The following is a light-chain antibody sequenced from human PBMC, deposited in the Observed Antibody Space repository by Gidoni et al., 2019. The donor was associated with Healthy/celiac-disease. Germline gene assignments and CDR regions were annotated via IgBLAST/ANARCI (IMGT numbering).Light chain of an antibody. J-gene: IGLJ2*01. CDR2: DDS. Sequence: SYVLTQPPSVSVGPGQTARITCGGNNIGSKSVHWYQQKPGQAPVLVVYDDSYRPSGIPERFSGSNSGNTATLTISRVEAGDEADYYCQVWDSSSDHPVVFGGGTKLTVL. CDR1: NIGSKS. CDR3: QVWDSSSDHPVV. V-gene: IGLV3-21*02.